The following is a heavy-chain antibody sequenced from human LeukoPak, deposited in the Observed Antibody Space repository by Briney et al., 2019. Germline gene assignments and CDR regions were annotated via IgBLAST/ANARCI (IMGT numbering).Heavy chain of an antibody. J-gene: IGHJ3*02. D-gene: IGHD2-2*01. V-gene: IGHV3-21*01. CDR1: GFTFRSYS. Sequence: KAGGSLRLSCVASGFTFRSYSMNWVRQAPGEGLDWVSYISSTSGSIYYADSMKHRFTISRNNAKNSLDLQMTGLRAEDTAVYYCPRELVVPGAISSYHAFDIWGQGTMVTVSS. CDR3: PRELVVPGAISSYHAFDI. CDR2: ISSTSGSI.